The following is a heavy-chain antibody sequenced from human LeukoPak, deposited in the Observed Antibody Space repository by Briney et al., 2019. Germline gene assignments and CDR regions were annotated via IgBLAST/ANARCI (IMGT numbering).Heavy chain of an antibody. J-gene: IGHJ4*02. CDR3: ARGLEDSSWYFAY. V-gene: IGHV4-59*01. Sequence: SETLSLTCTVSGGFISSYYWSWIRQPPGKGLEWIGYIYYSGSTNYNPSLKSRVTISVDTSKNQFSLNLSSVTAADTAVYYCARGLEDSSWYFAYWGQGTLVTVSS. CDR2: IYYSGST. D-gene: IGHD6-13*01. CDR1: GGFISSYY.